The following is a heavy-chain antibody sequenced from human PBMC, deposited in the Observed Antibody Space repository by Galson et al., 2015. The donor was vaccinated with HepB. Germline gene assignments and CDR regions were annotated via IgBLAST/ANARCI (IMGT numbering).Heavy chain of an antibody. CDR3: ARDLWGRIAVAGTQVGY. J-gene: IGHJ4*02. CDR1: GFTFSSYA. V-gene: IGHV3-7*01. CDR2: IKQDGSEK. D-gene: IGHD6-19*01. Sequence: SLRLSCAASGFTFSSYAMSWVRQAPGKGLEWVANIKQDGSEKYYVDSVKGRFTISRDNAKNSLYLQMNSLRAEDTAVYYCARDLWGRIAVAGTQVGYWGQGTLVTVSS.